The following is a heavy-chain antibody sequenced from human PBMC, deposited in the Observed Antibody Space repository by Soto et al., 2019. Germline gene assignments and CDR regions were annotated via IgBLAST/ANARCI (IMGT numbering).Heavy chain of an antibody. CDR1: GFSFRNYA. CDR2: ISFDGSSQ. Sequence: QVRLVESGGGVARPGRSLRLSCAASGFSFRNYAIHWVRQAPGKGREWVTVISFDGSSQDYADSWKGRFTISRDNSKNTAYLQLNSLREDDASVYYCARDRPAGGSYLGYNWFDPWGQGTLVIVSS. V-gene: IGHV3-30-3*01. J-gene: IGHJ5*02. CDR3: ARDRPAGGSYLGYNWFDP. D-gene: IGHD1-26*01.